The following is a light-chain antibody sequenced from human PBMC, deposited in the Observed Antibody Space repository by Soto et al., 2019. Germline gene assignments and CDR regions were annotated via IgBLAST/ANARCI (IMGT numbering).Light chain of an antibody. CDR3: QQSYTMPRT. V-gene: IGKV1-39*01. CDR1: QSISTW. J-gene: IGKJ1*01. Sequence: DIQMTQSPSTLPASAGDRVTITCRANQSISTWLAWYQQKPGKAPNLLIYVASTLQSGVPSRFSGSGSGTDFTLTISSLQPEDFATYYCQQSYTMPRTFGQGTKVDIK. CDR2: VAS.